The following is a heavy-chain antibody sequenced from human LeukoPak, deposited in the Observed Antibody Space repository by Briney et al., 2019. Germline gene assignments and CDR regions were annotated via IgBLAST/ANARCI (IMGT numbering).Heavy chain of an antibody. D-gene: IGHD6-25*01. V-gene: IGHV5-51*01. CDR2: IYPGDSDT. Sequence: GESLKISCKGSGYSFTSYWIGWVGQMPGKGLDWMGIIYPGDSDTRYSPSFQGQVTISADKSISTAYLQWSSLKASDTAMYYCARPHASGSYYFDYWGQGTLVTVSS. J-gene: IGHJ4*02. CDR3: ARPHASGSYYFDY. CDR1: GYSFTSYW.